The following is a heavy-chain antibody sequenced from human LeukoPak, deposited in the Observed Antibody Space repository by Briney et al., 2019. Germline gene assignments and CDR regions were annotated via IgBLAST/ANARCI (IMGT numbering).Heavy chain of an antibody. CDR2: INTDGTVT. J-gene: IGHJ4*02. CDR3: ATKQWLAPPPDS. V-gene: IGHV3-74*01. Sequence: GGSLRVSCVASGFTFSKYWMLWVRQAPGKGLESVSRINTDGTVTTYADSVKGRFTVSRDNADNTMFLHMNSVRDEDTAVYYCATKQWLAPPPDSWGQGTPVTVSS. CDR1: GFTFSKYW. D-gene: IGHD6-19*01.